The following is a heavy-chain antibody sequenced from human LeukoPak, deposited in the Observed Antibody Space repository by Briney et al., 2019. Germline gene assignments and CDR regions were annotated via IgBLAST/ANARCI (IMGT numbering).Heavy chain of an antibody. Sequence: ASVKVSCKASGYTFTGYYMHWVRQAPGQGLEWMGWINPNSGGTNYAQKFQGRVTMTRDTSISTAYMDLSRLRSDDTAVYYCARGSIVGATFAYFDYWGQGTLVTVSS. J-gene: IGHJ4*02. V-gene: IGHV1-2*02. CDR3: ARGSIVGATFAYFDY. CDR2: INPNSGGT. D-gene: IGHD1-26*01. CDR1: GYTFTGYY.